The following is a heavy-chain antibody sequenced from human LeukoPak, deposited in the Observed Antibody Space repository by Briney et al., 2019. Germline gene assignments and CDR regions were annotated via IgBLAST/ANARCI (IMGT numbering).Heavy chain of an antibody. CDR3: ARDLIDYGDYPDAFDI. V-gene: IGHV3-21*01. D-gene: IGHD4-17*01. J-gene: IGHJ3*02. CDR2: ISSSSYI. Sequence: GGSLRLSCAASGFTFSSYSMNWVRQAPGKGLEWVSSISSSSYIYYADSVKGRFTISRDNAKNSLYLQMNSLRAEDTAVYYCARDLIDYGDYPDAFDIWGQGTMVTVSS. CDR1: GFTFSSYS.